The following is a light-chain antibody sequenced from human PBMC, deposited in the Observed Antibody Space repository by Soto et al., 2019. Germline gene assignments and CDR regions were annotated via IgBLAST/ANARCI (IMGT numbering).Light chain of an antibody. Sequence: QSALTQPASVSGSPGQSITISGTGTSSDVGAYTYVSWYQQHPGKATKLMIFEVSDRPSGVSNRFSGSKSGNTASLTISGLQADDEADDYCSSYTSSNTLVFGGGTKLTVL. CDR1: SSDVGAYTY. J-gene: IGLJ2*01. CDR2: EVS. V-gene: IGLV2-14*01. CDR3: SSYTSSNTLV.